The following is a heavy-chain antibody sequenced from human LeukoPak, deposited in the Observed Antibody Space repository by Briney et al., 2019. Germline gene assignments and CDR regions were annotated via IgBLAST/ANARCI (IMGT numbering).Heavy chain of an antibody. CDR3: ARKGDGGRSFDY. J-gene: IGHJ4*02. CDR2: IYSSGST. Sequence: GGSLRLSCAASGFNVSNNYMTWVRQAPGKGLEWVSLIYSSGSTYYADSVKGRFTISRDNSKNTLYLQVNSLRAEDTAVYYCARKGDGGRSFDYWGQGALVTVSS. D-gene: IGHD4-23*01. CDR1: GFNVSNNY. V-gene: IGHV3-53*01.